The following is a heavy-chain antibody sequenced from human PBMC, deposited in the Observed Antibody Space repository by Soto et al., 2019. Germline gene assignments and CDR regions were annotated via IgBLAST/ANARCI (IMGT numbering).Heavy chain of an antibody. V-gene: IGHV3-30-3*01. Sequence: GGSLRLSCAVSGFTFSSYAMHWVRQAPGKWLEWVAVISYDGSNKYYADSVKGRFTISRDNSKNTLYLQMNSLRAEDTAVYYCARDRGGGCSGGSCYSNYYYYYGMDVWGQGTTVTVSS. CDR3: ARDRGGGCSGGSCYSNYYYYYGMDV. CDR1: GFTFSSYA. D-gene: IGHD2-15*01. J-gene: IGHJ6*02. CDR2: ISYDGSNK.